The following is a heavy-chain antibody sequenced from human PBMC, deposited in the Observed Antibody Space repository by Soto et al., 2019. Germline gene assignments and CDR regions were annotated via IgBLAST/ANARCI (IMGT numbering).Heavy chain of an antibody. CDR2: IYYSGST. CDR3: ARELGGYDPTQYYFDY. V-gene: IGHV4-31*01. D-gene: IGHD5-12*01. J-gene: IGHJ4*02. CDR1: GGSISSGGYY. Sequence: QVQLQESGPGLVKPSQTLSLTCTVSGGSISSGGYYWSWIRQHPGKGLEWIGYIYYSGSTYYNPSLKSPVTISVDTSKNQFSLKLSSVTAADTAVYYCARELGGYDPTQYYFDYWGQGTLVTVSS.